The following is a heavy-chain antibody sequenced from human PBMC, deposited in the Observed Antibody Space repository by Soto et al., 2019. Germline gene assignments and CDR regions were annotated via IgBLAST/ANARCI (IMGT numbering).Heavy chain of an antibody. CDR1: GDSIGSNVW. CDR3: ARILKRGAFDWPQVDH. D-gene: IGHD3-9*01. CDR2: VYHNGLT. J-gene: IGHJ4*02. V-gene: IGHV4-4*02. Sequence: SETLSLTCDVSGDSIGSNVWWSWVRQPPGKGLEWIGEVYHNGLTDYNPSLRGRATMSADMSKNQFSLRVTSVTNMEPVDTGAYYCARILKRGAFDWPQVDHWGQGTLVTVSS.